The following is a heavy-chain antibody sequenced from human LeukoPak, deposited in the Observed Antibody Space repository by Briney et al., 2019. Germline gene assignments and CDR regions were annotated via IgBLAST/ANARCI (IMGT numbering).Heavy chain of an antibody. D-gene: IGHD3-22*01. CDR2: IYWDDDK. CDR1: GFSLSTRAVG. J-gene: IGHJ4*02. V-gene: IGHV2-5*02. CDR3: ARRYDSSGYYLSYYFDY. Sequence: SGPTLVNPTHALTLTCTFSGFSLSTRAVGVGWIRQPPGKALERLALIYWDDDKRYSPSLKSRLTITKDTSKNQVVLTMTNMDPVDTATYYCARRYDSSGYYLSYYFDYWGQGTLVTVSS.